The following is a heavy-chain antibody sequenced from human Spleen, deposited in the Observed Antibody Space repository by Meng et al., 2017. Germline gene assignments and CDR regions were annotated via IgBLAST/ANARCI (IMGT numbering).Heavy chain of an antibody. J-gene: IGHJ6*02. V-gene: IGHV3-53*05. D-gene: IGHD6-13*01. CDR3: AKDRAAGYHYGMDV. CDR1: GFTVSHNY. CDR2: IYSGGNT. Sequence: ETLSLTCAASGFTVSHNYMSWVRQAPGKGLEWVSVIYSGGNTYYADSVKGRFTISRDNTKNSLYLQMNSLRPEDTALYYCAKDRAAGYHYGMDVWGQGTTVTVSS.